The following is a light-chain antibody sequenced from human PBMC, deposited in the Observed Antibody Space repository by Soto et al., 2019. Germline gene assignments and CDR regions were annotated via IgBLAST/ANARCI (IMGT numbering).Light chain of an antibody. V-gene: IGLV2-14*03. Sequence: QSALTQPASVSGSPGQPITISCTGTSSDVGGYERVSWYQQHPGKAPRLMIYDVTIRPSGVSDRFSGSKSGNTASLTISGLQAEDEADYYCGSYTRSSTVVFGGGTQLTVL. CDR3: GSYTRSSTVV. CDR1: SSDVGGYER. J-gene: IGLJ2*01. CDR2: DVT.